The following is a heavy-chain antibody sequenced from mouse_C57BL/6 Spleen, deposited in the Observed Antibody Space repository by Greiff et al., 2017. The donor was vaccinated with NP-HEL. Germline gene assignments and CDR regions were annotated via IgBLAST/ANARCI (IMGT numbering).Heavy chain of an antibody. CDR1: GYTFTSYW. CDR3: ASTSYYSNYEGY. D-gene: IGHD2-5*01. V-gene: IGHV1-55*01. CDR2: IYPGSGST. J-gene: IGHJ2*01. Sequence: VQLQQPGAELVKPGASVKMSCKASGYTFTSYWITWVKQRPGQGLEWIGDIYPGSGSTNYNEKFKSKATLTVDKSSSTAYMQLSSLTSEDSAVYYCASTSYYSNYEGYWGQGTTLTVSS.